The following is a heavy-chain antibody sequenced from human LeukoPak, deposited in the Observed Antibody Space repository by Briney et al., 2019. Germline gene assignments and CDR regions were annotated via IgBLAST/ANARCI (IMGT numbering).Heavy chain of an antibody. Sequence: GASVKVSCKASGYTFTSYYMHWVRQAPGQGLEWMGVINPSGGSTSYAQKFQGRVTMTRDTSTSTVYMELSSLRSEDTAVYYCARGFYSSGWHGYFQHWGQGTLVTVSS. V-gene: IGHV1-46*01. J-gene: IGHJ1*01. D-gene: IGHD6-19*01. CDR1: GYTFTSYY. CDR3: ARGFYSSGWHGYFQH. CDR2: INPSGGST.